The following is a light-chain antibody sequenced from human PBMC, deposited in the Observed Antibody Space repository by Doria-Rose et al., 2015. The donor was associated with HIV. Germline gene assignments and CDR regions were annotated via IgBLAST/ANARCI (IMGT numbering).Light chain of an antibody. J-gene: IGKJ1*01. V-gene: IGKV3-20*01. CDR3: HQYGTSWT. Sequence: QSPGTLALSPGERATLSCRASQSFSSTYLAWYQQKPGQAPSLLIYDGSTRATGIPDRFSASGSGTDFTLTINRLEPEDFALYYCHQYGTSWTFGQGTKVEI. CDR2: DGS. CDR1: QSFSSTY.